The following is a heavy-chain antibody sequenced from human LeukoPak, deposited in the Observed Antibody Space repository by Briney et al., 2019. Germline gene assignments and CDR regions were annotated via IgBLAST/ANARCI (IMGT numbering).Heavy chain of an antibody. CDR2: ISWNGGSI. J-gene: IGHJ4*02. V-gene: IGHV3-9*01. CDR3: AKDVGTSWQGPYFDY. Sequence: TGGSLRLSCAASGFTFDNYAMHWVRQAPGKGLEWVSGISWNGGSIGYADSVKGRFTISRDNAKNSLYLQMNSLRAEGTAFYYCAKDVGTSWQGPYFDYWGQGALVTVSS. D-gene: IGHD6-13*01. CDR1: GFTFDNYA.